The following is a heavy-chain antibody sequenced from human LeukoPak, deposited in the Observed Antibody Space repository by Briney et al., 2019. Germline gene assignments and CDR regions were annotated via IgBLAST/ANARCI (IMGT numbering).Heavy chain of an antibody. CDR3: ASIVVVPRYYMDV. J-gene: IGHJ6*03. V-gene: IGHV4-59*01. D-gene: IGHD2-2*01. Sequence: SETLSLTCTVSGGSISSYYWSWIRQPPGKGLEWIGYIYYSGSTNYNPSLKSRVTISVDTSKNQFSLKLSSVTAADTAVYYCASIVVVPRYYMDVWGKGTTVTVSS. CDR1: GGSISSYY. CDR2: IYYSGST.